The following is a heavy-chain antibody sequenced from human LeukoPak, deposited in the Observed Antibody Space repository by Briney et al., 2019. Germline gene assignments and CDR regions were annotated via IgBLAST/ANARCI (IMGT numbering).Heavy chain of an antibody. CDR1: GFTLSNFW. Sequence: GGSLRLSCTASGFTLSNFWMNWVRQAPGKGLEWVAIINRDGTQEHYVDSVKGRFTISRDTSKNTLYLQMNNLRAEDTAVYYCARDLTSYDYVWDYWGQGTLVTVSS. CDR2: INRDGTQE. D-gene: IGHD3-16*01. CDR3: ARDLTSYDYVWDY. J-gene: IGHJ4*02. V-gene: IGHV3-7*01.